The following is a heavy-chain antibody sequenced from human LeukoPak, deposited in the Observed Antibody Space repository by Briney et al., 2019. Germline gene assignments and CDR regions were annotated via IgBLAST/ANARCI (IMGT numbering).Heavy chain of an antibody. CDR1: GYTFTSFG. V-gene: IGHV1-18*01. D-gene: IGHD3-9*01. J-gene: IGHJ6*02. Sequence: GTSVKVSCKTSGYTFTSFGISWVRQAPGQGLEWMGWISAYNGNTNYAQKLQGRVTMTTDTSTSTAYMELRSLRSDDTAVYYCAWELRYFDLAIYYYYYGMDVWGQGTTVTVSS. CDR3: AWELRYFDLAIYYYYYGMDV. CDR2: ISAYNGNT.